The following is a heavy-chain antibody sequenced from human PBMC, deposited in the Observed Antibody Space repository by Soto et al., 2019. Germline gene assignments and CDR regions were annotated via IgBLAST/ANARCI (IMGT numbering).Heavy chain of an antibody. J-gene: IGHJ5*02. CDR3: ARASGYCSGGSCLWFDP. CDR2: INPNSGGT. D-gene: IGHD2-15*01. CDR1: GYTFTGYY. Sequence: ASVKVSCKASGYTFTGYYMHWVRQAPGQGLEWMGWINPNSGGTNYAQKFQGWVTMTRDTSISTAYMELSRLRSDDTAVYYCARASGYCSGGSCLWFDPWGQGTLVTVS. V-gene: IGHV1-2*04.